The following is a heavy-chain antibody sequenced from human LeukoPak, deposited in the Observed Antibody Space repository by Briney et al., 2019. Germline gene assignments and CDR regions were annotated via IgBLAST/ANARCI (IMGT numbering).Heavy chain of an antibody. D-gene: IGHD1-26*01. CDR2: INHSGST. J-gene: IGHJ4*02. V-gene: IGHV4-34*01. Sequence: SETLSLTCAVYGGSFSGYYWSWIRQPPGKGLEWIGEINHSGSTNYNPSLKSRVTISVDTSKNQFSLQLGSVTAADTAVYYCARNGGYCLDYWGQGALVTVSS. CDR1: GGSFSGYY. CDR3: ARNGGYCLDY.